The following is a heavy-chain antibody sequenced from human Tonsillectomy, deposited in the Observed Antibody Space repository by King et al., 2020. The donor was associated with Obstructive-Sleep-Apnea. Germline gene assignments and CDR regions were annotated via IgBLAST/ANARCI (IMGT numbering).Heavy chain of an antibody. V-gene: IGHV4-30-4*01. CDR1: GGSISSGDYY. Sequence: QLQESGPGLVKPSQTLSLTCTVSGGSISSGDYYWSWIRQPPGKGLEWIGYIYYSGSTYYNPSLKSRVTISVDTSKNQFSLKLSSVTAADTAVYYCARGKDGQWSPRVAFDIWGQGTMVTVSS. CDR3: ARGKDGQWSPRVAFDI. J-gene: IGHJ3*02. CDR2: IYYSGST. D-gene: IGHD6-19*01.